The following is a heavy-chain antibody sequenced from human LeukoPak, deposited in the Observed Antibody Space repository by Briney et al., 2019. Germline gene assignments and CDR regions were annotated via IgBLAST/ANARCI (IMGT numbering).Heavy chain of an antibody. CDR1: GYAFTSYD. J-gene: IGHJ4*02. CDR3: ARDPLWFGTKFDY. CDR2: MYPNSGNT. D-gene: IGHD3-10*01. V-gene: IGHV1-8*01. Sequence: EASVKVSCKASGYAFTSYDINWVRQATGQGLEWMGWMYPNSGNTGYAQKFQGRVTMTRNTSISTAYMELSSLRSEDTAVYYCARDPLWFGTKFDYWGQGTLVTVSS.